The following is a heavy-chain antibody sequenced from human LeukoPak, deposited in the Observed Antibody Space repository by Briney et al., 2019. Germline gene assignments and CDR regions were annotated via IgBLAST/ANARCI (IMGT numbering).Heavy chain of an antibody. D-gene: IGHD1-26*01. J-gene: IGHJ3*02. CDR3: ARSGRGGAFDI. Sequence: GSLRLSCAASGFTFSSSAMSWVRQAPGKGLEWVSSISGSGGSPYYADSVKGRFTISRDNSKNTQYLQMSSLRAEDTAVYYCARSGRGGAFDIWGQGTMVTVSS. V-gene: IGHV3-23*01. CDR1: GFTFSSSA. CDR2: ISGSGGSP.